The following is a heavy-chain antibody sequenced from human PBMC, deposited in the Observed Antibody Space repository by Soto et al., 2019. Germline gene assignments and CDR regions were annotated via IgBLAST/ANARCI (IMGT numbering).Heavy chain of an antibody. J-gene: IGHJ3*01. CDR3: ARDSGSGLCRVAFDV. D-gene: IGHD6-19*01. CDR1: GYTFFTYG. V-gene: IGHV1-18*01. CDR2: ISTYDGNT. Sequence: GASVKVSFKAAGYTFFTYGITWVRQAPGQWLEWMGWISTYDGNTDYAQKLQGRVTMTTDTSTRTAYMELRSLRSDDTAVYYCARDSGSGLCRVAFDVWGEGRMVNVSS.